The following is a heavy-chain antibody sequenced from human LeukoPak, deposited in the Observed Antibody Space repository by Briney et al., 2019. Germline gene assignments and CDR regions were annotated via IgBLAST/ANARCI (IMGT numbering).Heavy chain of an antibody. CDR1: GFTFSSYE. V-gene: IGHV3-48*03. Sequence: PGGSLRLSCAASGFTFSSYEMNWVRQAPGKGLEWVSYISSSGSTKYYADSVKGRFTISRDNAKNSLYLQMNSLGAEDTAVYYCARKDYGGYAYYYYGLDVWGKGTTVTVSS. CDR2: ISSSGSTK. J-gene: IGHJ6*04. D-gene: IGHD5-12*01. CDR3: ARKDYGGYAYYYYGLDV.